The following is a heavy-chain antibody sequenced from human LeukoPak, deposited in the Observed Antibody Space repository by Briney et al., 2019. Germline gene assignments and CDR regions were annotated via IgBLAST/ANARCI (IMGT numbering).Heavy chain of an antibody. CDR3: ARMGIAAAGVDY. Sequence: PGGSQRLSCAASGFTFSTFSMAWVRQAPGRGLQWLSYISSTSNTIYYADSLKGRFTISRDNAKNSLYLQIDSLSVEDTAVYYCARMGIAAAGVDYWGQGTLVTVSS. J-gene: IGHJ4*02. CDR2: ISSTSNTI. V-gene: IGHV3-48*01. CDR1: GFTFSTFS. D-gene: IGHD6-13*01.